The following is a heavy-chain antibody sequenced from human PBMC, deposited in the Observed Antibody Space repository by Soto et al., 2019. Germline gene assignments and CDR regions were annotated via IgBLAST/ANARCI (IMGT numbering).Heavy chain of an antibody. CDR2: ISAYNGNT. V-gene: IGHV1-18*01. Sequence: QVQLVQSGAEVKKPGASVKVSCKASGYTFTSYGISWVRQAPGQGLEWMGWISAYNGNTNYAQKLQGRVTMTTDTSTRTAYKERRSLRSDDTALYYCARGGYWNDTPYYYYYYMDVWGKGTTVTVSS. J-gene: IGHJ6*03. CDR1: GYTFTSYG. CDR3: ARGGYWNDTPYYYYYYMDV. D-gene: IGHD1-1*01.